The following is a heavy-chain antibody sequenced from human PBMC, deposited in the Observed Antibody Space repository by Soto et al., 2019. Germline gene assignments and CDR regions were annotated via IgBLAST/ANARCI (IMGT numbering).Heavy chain of an antibody. D-gene: IGHD3-22*01. J-gene: IGHJ5*02. CDR2: IYYSGST. CDR3: ASLCGYVCSSPSFDT. V-gene: IGHV4-31*03. Sequence: QVQLQESGPGLVKPSQTLSLTCTVSGGSISSGGYYWSWIRQHPGKGLEWIGWIYYSGSTYYNPSLESRVTMALDTSKNPSSLKLSSMTAADTAVYYCASLCGYVCSSPSFDTWGQGTLVPVSS. CDR1: GGSISSGGYY.